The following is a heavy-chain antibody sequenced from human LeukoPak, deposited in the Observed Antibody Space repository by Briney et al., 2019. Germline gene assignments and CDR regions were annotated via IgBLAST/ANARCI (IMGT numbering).Heavy chain of an antibody. CDR3: ARDLGSSSWYNWFDP. CDR2: ISSSSSYI. Sequence: GGSLRLSCAASGSTFSSYSMNWVRQAPGKGLEWVSSISSSSSYIYYADSVKGRFTISRDNAKNSLYLQMNSLRAEDTAVYYCARDLGSSSWYNWFDPWGQGTLVTVSS. D-gene: IGHD6-13*01. CDR1: GSTFSSYS. V-gene: IGHV3-21*01. J-gene: IGHJ5*02.